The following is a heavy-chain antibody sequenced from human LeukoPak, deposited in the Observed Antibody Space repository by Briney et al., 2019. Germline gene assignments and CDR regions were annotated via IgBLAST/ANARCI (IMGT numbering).Heavy chain of an antibody. CDR3: ARKYNGYGGWIDY. Sequence: SETLSLTCAVSDGSFSGYWWTWIRQSPGKGLEWIGEINPSGSTNYNPSLKSRVTISVDTSKNQFSLKLSSVTAADTAVYYCARKYNGYGGWIDYWAQGTLVTVSS. CDR2: INPSGST. V-gene: IGHV4-34*01. D-gene: IGHD5-12*01. CDR1: DGSFSGYW. J-gene: IGHJ4*02.